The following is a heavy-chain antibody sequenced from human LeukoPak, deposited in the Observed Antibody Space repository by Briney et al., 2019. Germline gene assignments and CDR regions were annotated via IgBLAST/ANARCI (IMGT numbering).Heavy chain of an antibody. CDR3: ARSITVDNCFDY. Sequence: AAVTVSFKASGYTFTDYYIHWVRQAPGQGREWMGWINPDTGVTKYQQNFKGRVTVTRDTAITTADMGLSRLRPDDEAVYYCARSITVDNCFDYWGQGTLVTVSS. CDR1: GYTFTDYY. V-gene: IGHV1-2*02. J-gene: IGHJ4*02. CDR2: INPDTGVT. D-gene: IGHD6-19*01.